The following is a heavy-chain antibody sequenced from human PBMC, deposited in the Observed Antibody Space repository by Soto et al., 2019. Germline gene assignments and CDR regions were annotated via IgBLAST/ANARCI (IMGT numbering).Heavy chain of an antibody. CDR2: ISYDGSNK. D-gene: IGHD6-13*01. J-gene: IGHJ6*02. V-gene: IGHV3-30*18. CDR1: GFTFSSYG. CDR3: AKDRAGMEQLAYYYYGMDV. Sequence: HPGGSLRLSCAASGFTFSSYGMHWVRQAPGKGLEWVAVISYDGSNKYYADSVKGRFTISRDNSKNTLYLQMNSLRAEDTAVYYCAKDRAGMEQLAYYYYGMDVWGQGTTVTVSS.